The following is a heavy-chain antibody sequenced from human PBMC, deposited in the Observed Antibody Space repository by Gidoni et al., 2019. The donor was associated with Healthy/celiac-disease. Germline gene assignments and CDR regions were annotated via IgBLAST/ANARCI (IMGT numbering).Heavy chain of an antibody. CDR3: ARVSSGGDYVFTWFDP. Sequence: LEWIGYIYNSGSTYYNPSLKSRVTISVDRAKNQFSLKLSAVTAADTAVYYCARVSSGGDYVFTWFDPWGQGTLVTISS. D-gene: IGHD4-17*01. J-gene: IGHJ5*02. V-gene: IGHV4-30-2*01. CDR2: IYNSGST.